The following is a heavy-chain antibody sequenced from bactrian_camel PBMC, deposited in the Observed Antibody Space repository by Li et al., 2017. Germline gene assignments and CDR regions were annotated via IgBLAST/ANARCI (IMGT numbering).Heavy chain of an antibody. D-gene: IGHD8*01. J-gene: IGHJ6*01. CDR1: RIMSHTNC. V-gene: IGHV3S26*01. CDR3: VRSAVVTGCFGY. Sequence: HVQLVESGGGSVEAGGSLKLSCAASRIMSHTNCMGWFRQAPGKGLEWVSAISSGGGSASVTDSVKGRFTISRDNTLNTLYLEMNSLKDEGTAVYYCVRSAVVTGCFGYWGQGTQVTVS. CDR2: ISSGGGSA.